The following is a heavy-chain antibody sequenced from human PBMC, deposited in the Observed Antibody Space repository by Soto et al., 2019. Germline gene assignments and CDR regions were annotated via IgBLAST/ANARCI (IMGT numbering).Heavy chain of an antibody. CDR2: IYYSGST. CDR1: GGSISSSSYY. Sequence: SETLSLTCTVSGGSISSSSYYWGWIRQPPGKGLEWIGSIYYSGSTYYNPSLKGRVTISVDTSKNQFSLKLSSVTAADTAVYYCARSGDRDADYYYGMDVWGQGTTVTVSS. V-gene: IGHV4-39*01. CDR3: ARSGDRDADYYYGMDV. J-gene: IGHJ6*02. D-gene: IGHD7-27*01.